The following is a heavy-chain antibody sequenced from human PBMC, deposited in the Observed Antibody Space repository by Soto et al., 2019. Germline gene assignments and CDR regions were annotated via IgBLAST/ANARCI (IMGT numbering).Heavy chain of an antibody. V-gene: IGHV4-59*01. CDR2: IYDSGST. CDR1: GDSIRSYY. Sequence: SETLSLTCTVSGDSIRSYYWSWIRQPPGKGLEWIGYIYDSGSTNYNPSLKSRVTISVDTSKSQFSLKLSSVTAADTAVYYCARDRAYYESSGLYFDYWGQGTLVTVS. CDR3: ARDRAYYESSGLYFDY. J-gene: IGHJ4*02. D-gene: IGHD3-22*01.